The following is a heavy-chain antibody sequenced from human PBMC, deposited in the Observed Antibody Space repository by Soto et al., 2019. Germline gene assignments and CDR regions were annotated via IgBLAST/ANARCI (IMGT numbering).Heavy chain of an antibody. J-gene: IGHJ4*02. CDR1: GGPISSTGHY. CDR3: ARRGRYYDFWSGYYTGMKDPIFDY. V-gene: IGHV4-39*07. CDR2: INHSGST. D-gene: IGHD3-3*01. Sequence: PSETLSLTCTVSGGPISSTGHYCGWVRQPPGKGLEWIGEINHSGSTNYNPSLKSRVTISVDTSKNQFSLKLSSVTAADTAVYYCARRGRYYDFWSGYYTGMKDPIFDYWGQGTLVTVSS.